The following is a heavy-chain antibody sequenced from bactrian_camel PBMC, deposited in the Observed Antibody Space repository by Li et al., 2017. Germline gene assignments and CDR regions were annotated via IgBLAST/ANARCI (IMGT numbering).Heavy chain of an antibody. CDR2: ITLSNGRS. J-gene: IGHJ4*01. CDR1: GLALRRIT. Sequence: HVQLVESGGGSVQTGGSLRLSCAASGLALRRITVAWFRQAPGNERDGVAVITLSNGRSAYAGSVKGRFTISDDNAENTVYLHMDSLKPEDTAYYYCAAEGLDGECLLRVWGQGTQVTVS. D-gene: IGHD6*01. V-gene: IGHV3-3*01. CDR3: AAEGLDGECLLRV.